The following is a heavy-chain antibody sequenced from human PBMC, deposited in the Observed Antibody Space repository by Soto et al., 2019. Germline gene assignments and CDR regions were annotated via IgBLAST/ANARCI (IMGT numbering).Heavy chain of an antibody. Sequence: QVQLVQSAAEVKKPGASVKVSCKASGYTFIRYGITWVRQAPGQGLEWMGWISAYNDYTIYAQKLQGRATKTTDTYTRTVYLELRSLKSDDTAVYYCARGGYYDNAWGKLSHYGLDVWGQGTSVTVSS. D-gene: IGHD3-16*01. J-gene: IGHJ6*02. CDR3: ARGGYYDNAWGKLSHYGLDV. CDR1: GYTFIRYG. CDR2: ISAYNDYT. V-gene: IGHV1-18*01.